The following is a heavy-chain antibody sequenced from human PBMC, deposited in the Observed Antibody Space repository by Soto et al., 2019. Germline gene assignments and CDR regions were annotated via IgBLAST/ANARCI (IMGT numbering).Heavy chain of an antibody. D-gene: IGHD3-9*01. CDR1: GFSLNNPMMG. CDR3: ARRRGDILTIDP. Sequence: QVTLKESGPVLLKPTETLTLTCTVSGFSLNNPMMGVTWIRQPPGKALEWLAHIFSSDEKSYSTSLKNRLTISQDNSKSQVVLTLTNVDPVDTATYFCARRRGDILTIDPWGQGTLVTVSS. J-gene: IGHJ5*02. V-gene: IGHV2-26*01. CDR2: IFSSDEK.